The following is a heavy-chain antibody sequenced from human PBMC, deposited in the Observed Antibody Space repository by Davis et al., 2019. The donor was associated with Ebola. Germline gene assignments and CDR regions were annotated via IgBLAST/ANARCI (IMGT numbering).Heavy chain of an antibody. D-gene: IGHD3-22*01. CDR3: ARVHQVAHYDSSGYCLTAEYFQH. V-gene: IGHV1-8*01. CDR2: MNPNSGNT. CDR1: GYTFTSYD. Sequence: AASVKVSCKASGYTFTSYDINWVRQATGQGLEWMGWMNPNSGNTGYAQKFQGRVTMTRNTSISTAYMELSSLRSEDTAVYYCARVHQVAHYDSSGYCLTAEYFQHWGQGTLVTVSS. J-gene: IGHJ1*01.